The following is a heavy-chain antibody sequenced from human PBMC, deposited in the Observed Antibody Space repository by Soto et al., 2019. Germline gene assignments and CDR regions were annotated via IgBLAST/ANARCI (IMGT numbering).Heavy chain of an antibody. D-gene: IGHD3-3*01. J-gene: IGHJ6*02. CDR1: GYTFTSYH. CDR2: MNPKSGNT. Sequence: ASVKVSCKGSGYTFTSYHINGVRQASGKGLEWVGLMNPKSGNTGYAQKFQGRVTMSRKTSISTAYMELSSLRSEDTAVYYCARGSVLRFVEWRPWDSYYYGMDGWGQGTTVTVSS. V-gene: IGHV1-8*01. CDR3: ARGSVLRFVEWRPWDSYYYGMDG.